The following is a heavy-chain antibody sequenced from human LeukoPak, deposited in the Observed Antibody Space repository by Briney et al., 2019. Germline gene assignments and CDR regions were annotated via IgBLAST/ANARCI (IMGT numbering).Heavy chain of an antibody. V-gene: IGHV3-66*04. J-gene: IGHJ3*02. CDR2: IYSGGST. CDR3: ARPGPDAFDI. Sequence: PGGSLRLSCAASGFAVSSNYMSWVRQAPGKGLEWVSVIYSGGSTYYADSVKGRFTFSRDNSKNTLYLQMNSLRAEDTAVYYCARPGPDAFDIWGQGTMVTVSS. CDR1: GFAVSSNY.